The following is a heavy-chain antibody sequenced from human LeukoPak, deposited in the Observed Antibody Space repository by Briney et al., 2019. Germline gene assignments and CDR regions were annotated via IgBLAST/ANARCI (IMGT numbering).Heavy chain of an antibody. V-gene: IGHV3-20*04. CDR1: GFTFSNYA. CDR2: INWNGGST. D-gene: IGHD6-19*01. CDR3: ARSAVGFDY. Sequence: GGSLRLSCSASGFTFSNYAVHWVRQAPGKGLEWVSGINWNGGSTGYADSVKGRFTISRDNAKNSLYLQMNSLRAEDTALYYCARSAVGFDYWGQGSLVTVSS. J-gene: IGHJ4*02.